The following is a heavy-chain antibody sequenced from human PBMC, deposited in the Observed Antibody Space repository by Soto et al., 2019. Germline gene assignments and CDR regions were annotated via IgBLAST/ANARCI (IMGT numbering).Heavy chain of an antibody. CDR3: AKGTYSSSSVIDY. J-gene: IGHJ4*02. D-gene: IGHD6-6*01. Sequence: QVQLVESGGGVVQPGRSLRLSCAASGFTFSGYGRHWVRQAPGKGLEWVVSTSNNGSNKYYADSVKGRFTISRDNSKSILYLQMNSLGPEDTAVYYCAKGTYSSSSVIDYWGQGTLVTVSS. CDR1: GFTFSGYG. CDR2: TSNNGSNK. V-gene: IGHV3-30*18.